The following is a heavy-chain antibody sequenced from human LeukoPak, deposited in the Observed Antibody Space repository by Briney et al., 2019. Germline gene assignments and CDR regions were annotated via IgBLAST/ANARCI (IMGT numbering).Heavy chain of an antibody. Sequence: PSETLSLTCSVSGGSINNHYWSWIRQPPGKGLEWIGEINHSGSTNYNPSLKSRVTISVDTSKNQFSLKLSSVTAADTAVYYCARFHCGSGNSTYYYYYYYMDVWGKGTTVTVSS. J-gene: IGHJ6*03. D-gene: IGHD3-10*01. V-gene: IGHV4-34*01. CDR1: GGSINNHY. CDR2: INHSGST. CDR3: ARFHCGSGNSTYYYYYYYMDV.